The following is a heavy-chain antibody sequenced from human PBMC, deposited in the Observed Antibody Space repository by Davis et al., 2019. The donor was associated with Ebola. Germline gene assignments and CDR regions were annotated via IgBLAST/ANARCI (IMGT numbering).Heavy chain of an antibody. Sequence: GGSLRLSCAASAFTFSTYGMHWVRQTPGKGLEWVAYVGNSVDRIHYAASVKGRFTASRDNARHSLFLQMNNLKLEDTGVYYCVPGTWIRGQGMRVTVSA. V-gene: IGHV3-48*04. J-gene: IGHJ4*02. D-gene: IGHD5-18*01. CDR3: VPGTWI. CDR2: VGNSVDRI. CDR1: AFTFSTYG.